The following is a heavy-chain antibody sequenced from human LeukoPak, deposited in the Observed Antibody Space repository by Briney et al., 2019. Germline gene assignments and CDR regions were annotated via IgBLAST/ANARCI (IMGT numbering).Heavy chain of an antibody. Sequence: GGSLRLSCAASGFTFSSYSMNWVRQAPGKGLEWVSYISSSSTIYYADSVKGRFTISRDNAKNSLYLQMNSLRDEDTAVYYCARESTLSYHGMDVWGQGTTVTVSS. CDR3: ARESTLSYHGMDV. J-gene: IGHJ6*02. CDR1: GFTFSSYS. V-gene: IGHV3-48*02. D-gene: IGHD2-15*01. CDR2: ISSSSTI.